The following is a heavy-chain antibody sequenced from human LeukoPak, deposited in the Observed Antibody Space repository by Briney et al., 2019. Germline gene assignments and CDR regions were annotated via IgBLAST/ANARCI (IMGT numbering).Heavy chain of an antibody. CDR2: ISNIITYI. D-gene: IGHD6-6*01. J-gene: IGHJ6*03. V-gene: IGHV3-21*01. CDR3: ARVLSSSSYYYYYMDV. Sequence: GGSLRLSCAASGFTFSTYSMKWVRQAPGKGLEWVSSISNIITYIYYADSVKGRFTISRDNAKNSLYLQMNSLRAEDTAVYYCARVLSSSSYYYYYMDVWGKGTTVTVSS. CDR1: GFTFSTYS.